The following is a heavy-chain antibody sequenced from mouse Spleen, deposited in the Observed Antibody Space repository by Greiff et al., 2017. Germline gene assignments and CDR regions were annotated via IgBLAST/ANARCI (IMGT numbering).Heavy chain of an antibody. J-gene: IGHJ2*01. CDR2: IDPETGGT. V-gene: IGHV1-15*01. D-gene: IGHD3-1*01. Sequence: VKLQESGAELVRPGASVTLSCKASGYTFTDYEMHWVKQTPVHGLEWIGAIDPETGGTAYNQKFKGKAILTADKSSSTAYMELRSLTSEDSAVYYCTRTRAARATFDYWGQGTTLTVSS. CDR1: GYTFTDYE. CDR3: TRTRAARATFDY.